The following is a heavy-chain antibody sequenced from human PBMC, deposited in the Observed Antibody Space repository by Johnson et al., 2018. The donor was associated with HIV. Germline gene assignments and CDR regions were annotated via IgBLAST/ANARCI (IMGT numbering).Heavy chain of an antibody. CDR3: ARGGIIHDAFDI. CDR2: INSDGSST. CDR1: GFTFSSYW. Sequence: VQLVESGGGLVQPGGSLRLSCAVSGFTFSSYWMHWVRQAPGKGLVWVSRINSDGSSTNYADSVKGRFTISRDNAENTLYLQMNSLRAEDTAVYYCARGGIIHDAFDIWGQGTMVTVSS. J-gene: IGHJ3*02. D-gene: IGHD1-1*01. V-gene: IGHV3-74*01.